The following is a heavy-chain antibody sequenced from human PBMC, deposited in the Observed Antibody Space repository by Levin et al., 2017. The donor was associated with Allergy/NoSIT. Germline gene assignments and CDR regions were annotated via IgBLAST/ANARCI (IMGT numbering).Heavy chain of an antibody. V-gene: IGHV5-51*01. J-gene: IGHJ4*02. CDR2: IFPSDSDT. D-gene: IGHD2-21*01. CDR1: GYSFTSYW. CDR3: ARRDSDGSNSFDY. Sequence: GESLKISCQASGYSFTSYWFGWVRQRPGKGLEWMGLIFPSDSDTRVSPSFQGQITMSVDKSINTAYLQWSSLKASDSGMYYCARRDSDGSNSFDYWGQGTLVTVSS.